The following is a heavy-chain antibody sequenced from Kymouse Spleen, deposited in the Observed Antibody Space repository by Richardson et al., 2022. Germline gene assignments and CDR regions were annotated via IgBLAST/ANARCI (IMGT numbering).Heavy chain of an antibody. CDR2: IYSCGST. D-gene: IGHD3-22*01. Sequence: EVQLVESGGGLIQPGGSLRLSCAASGFTVSSNYMSWVRQAPGKGLEWVSVIYSCGSTYYADSVKGRFTISRDNSKNTLYLQMNSLRAEDTAVYYCARDNYDSSGSIEGYYYYYGMDVWGQGTTVTVSS. V-gene: IGHV3-66*03. CDR3: ARDNYDSSGSIEGYYYYYGMDV. CDR1: GFTVSSNY. J-gene: IGHJ6*02.